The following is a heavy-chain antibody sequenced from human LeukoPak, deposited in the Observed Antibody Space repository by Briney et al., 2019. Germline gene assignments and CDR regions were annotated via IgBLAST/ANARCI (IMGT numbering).Heavy chain of an antibody. CDR2: ISSSGSTI. CDR3: AKDQNFVEWGDGYNSWFDY. CDR1: GFTFSRYE. Sequence: PGGSLRLSCAASGFTFSRYEMNWVRQAPGKGLEWVSYISSSGSTIYYAESLKGRFTISRDNTKNSLYLQMNSLRAEDTAGYYCAKDQNFVEWGDGYNSWFDYWGQGTLVTVSS. V-gene: IGHV3-48*03. D-gene: IGHD5-24*01. J-gene: IGHJ4*02.